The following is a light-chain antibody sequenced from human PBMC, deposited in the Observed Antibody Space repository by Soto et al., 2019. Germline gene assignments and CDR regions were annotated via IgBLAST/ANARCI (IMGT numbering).Light chain of an antibody. J-gene: IGKJ5*01. CDR3: MQGTHWPIT. CDR1: EWLVYRDGNTY. V-gene: IGKV2-30*01. CDR2: KVS. Sequence: VLVTESLVSMLVITCQAASTSCRSLEWLVYRDGNTYLNWFHQRPGKSPRRLIYKVSNRDSGVPARFSGSGSGTDFALKISRVEAEDVGVYYCMQGTHWPITFGQGTRLEIK.